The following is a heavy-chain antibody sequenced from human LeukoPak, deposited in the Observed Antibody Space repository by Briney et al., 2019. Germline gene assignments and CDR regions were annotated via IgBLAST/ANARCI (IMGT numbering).Heavy chain of an antibody. D-gene: IGHD3-22*01. Sequence: PSETLSLTCTVSGGSISSSSYYWGWIRQPPGKGLEWIGFIYYSGSTNYKPSLKSRVTISVDTSKNQFSLKLSSVTAADTAVYYCARVDAYYYDSSGYYRTDAFDIWGQGTMVTVSS. CDR3: ARVDAYYYDSSGYYRTDAFDI. CDR1: GGSISSSSYY. J-gene: IGHJ3*02. V-gene: IGHV4-61*05. CDR2: IYYSGST.